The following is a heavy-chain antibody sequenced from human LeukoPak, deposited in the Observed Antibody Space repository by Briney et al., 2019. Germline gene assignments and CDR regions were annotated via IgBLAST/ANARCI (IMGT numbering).Heavy chain of an antibody. CDR3: ARQTGSGLFILP. V-gene: IGHV4-59*01. CDR2: IYYSGST. Sequence: SETLSLTCAVYGGSFSGYYWSWIRQPPGKGLEWIGYIYYSGSTNYNPSLKSRVTISVDTSKNQFSLKLSSVTAADTAVYYCARQTGSGLFILPGGQGTLVTVSS. CDR1: GGSFSGYY. J-gene: IGHJ4*02. D-gene: IGHD3/OR15-3a*01.